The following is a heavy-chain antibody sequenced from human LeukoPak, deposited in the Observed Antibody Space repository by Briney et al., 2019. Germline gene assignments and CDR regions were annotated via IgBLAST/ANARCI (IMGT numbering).Heavy chain of an antibody. V-gene: IGHV1-2*02. Sequence: ASVKVSCKASGYTFTGYYMHWVRQAPGQGLEWMGWINPNSGGTNYAQKFQGRVTMTRDTSISTAYMELSRLRSDDTAVYYCARSRTKYSGSYYDYWGQGALVTVSS. CDR3: ARSRTKYSGSYYDY. CDR2: INPNSGGT. D-gene: IGHD1-26*01. J-gene: IGHJ4*02. CDR1: GYTFTGYY.